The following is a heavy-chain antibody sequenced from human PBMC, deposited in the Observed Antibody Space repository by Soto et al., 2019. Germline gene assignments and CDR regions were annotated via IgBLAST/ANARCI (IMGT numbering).Heavy chain of an antibody. V-gene: IGHV3-7*03. Sequence: EVQLVESGGGLVQPGGSLRLSCAASGFTFSDYWMNWVRQAPGKGLEWVANIKQDGSEKNYVDSVKGRFTISRDNAKNSLYLQMNSLRADDTAVYYCAAWDSWGQGTLVTVSS. CDR2: IKQDGSEK. CDR1: GFTFSDYW. CDR3: AAWDS. J-gene: IGHJ5*01.